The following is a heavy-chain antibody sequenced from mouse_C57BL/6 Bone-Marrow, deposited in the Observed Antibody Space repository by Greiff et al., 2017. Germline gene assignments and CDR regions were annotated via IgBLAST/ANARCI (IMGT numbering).Heavy chain of an antibody. CDR3: ASVYGSSYFYYAMDY. J-gene: IGHJ4*01. Sequence: EVQLQQSGPGLVKPSQSLSLTCSVTGYSITSGYYWNWIRQFPGNKLEWMGYISYDGSNNYNPSLKNRISITRDTSKNQFFLKLNSVTTEDTATYYCASVYGSSYFYYAMDYWGQGTSVTVSS. V-gene: IGHV3-6*02. CDR2: ISYDGSN. CDR1: GYSITSGYY. D-gene: IGHD1-1*01.